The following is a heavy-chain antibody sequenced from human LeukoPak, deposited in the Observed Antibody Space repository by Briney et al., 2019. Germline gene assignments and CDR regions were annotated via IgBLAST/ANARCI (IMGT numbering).Heavy chain of an antibody. CDR2: ISSSGSTI. J-gene: IGHJ6*02. CDR1: GFTFSDYY. D-gene: IGHD6-6*01. CDR3: ARKLALVPYYGVDV. Sequence: GGSLRLSCAASGFTFSDYYMSWLRQAPGKGLEWVSYISSSGSTIYYADSVKGRFTISRDNAKNSLYLQMNSLRAEDTAVYYCARKLALVPYYGVDVWGQGTTVTVSS. V-gene: IGHV3-11*01.